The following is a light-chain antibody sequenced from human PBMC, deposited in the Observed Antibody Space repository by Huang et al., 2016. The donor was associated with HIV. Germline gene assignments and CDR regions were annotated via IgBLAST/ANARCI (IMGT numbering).Light chain of an antibody. CDR3: QQYNNWPPWT. CDR2: EAS. Sequence: EVVMTQSPVTLSVSPGERATLSCRASQSVNNKLAWFQQKPGQAPRRLIHEASIRATGIPDRFSGSGSGTEFTLTISSLQSEDFAVYYCQQYNNWPPWTFGQGTKVEIK. J-gene: IGKJ1*01. V-gene: IGKV3-15*01. CDR1: QSVNNK.